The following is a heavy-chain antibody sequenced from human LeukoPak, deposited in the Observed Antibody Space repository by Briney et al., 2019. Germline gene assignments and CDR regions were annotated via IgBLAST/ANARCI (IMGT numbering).Heavy chain of an antibody. J-gene: IGHJ5*02. CDR2: IYYSGST. Sequence: PSQTLSLTCTVSGGSISSGGYYWSWIRQHPGKGLEWIGHIYYSGSTYYNPSLKSRVTISVDTSKNQFSLKLSSVTAADTAVYYCARAIVVVPAAISLNWFDPWGQGTLVTVSS. CDR3: ARAIVVVPAAISLNWFDP. D-gene: IGHD2-2*02. V-gene: IGHV4-31*03. CDR1: GGSISSGGYY.